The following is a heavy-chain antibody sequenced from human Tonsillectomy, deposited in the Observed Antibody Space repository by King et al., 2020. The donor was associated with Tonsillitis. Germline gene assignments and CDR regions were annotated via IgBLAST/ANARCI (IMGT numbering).Heavy chain of an antibody. CDR3: ARHNYYDSSFDY. CDR2: IYYSGIT. J-gene: IGHJ4*02. Sequence: VQLQESGPGLVKPSETLSLTCTVSGGSISSSSYYWGWIRQPPGKGLEWIGSIYYSGITYYNPALKSRVTLSVDTSKNQFSLKLTSVTAEDTAVYYCARHNYYDSSFDYWGQGTLVTVSS. CDR1: GGSISSSSYY. V-gene: IGHV4-39*01. D-gene: IGHD3-22*01.